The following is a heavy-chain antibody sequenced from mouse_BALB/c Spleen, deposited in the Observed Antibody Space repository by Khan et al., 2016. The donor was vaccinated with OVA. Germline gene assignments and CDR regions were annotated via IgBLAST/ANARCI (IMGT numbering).Heavy chain of an antibody. J-gene: IGHJ2*01. D-gene: IGHD1-2*01. Sequence: EVELVESGPGLVKPSQSLSLTCTVTGYSITSGYGWNWIRQFPGNKLEWMGYISYSGSTNYNPSLKSRISITRDTSKNQFFLQLNSVTTEDTATYYCSKTASIKYWGQGTTLTVSS. CDR1: GYSITSGYG. V-gene: IGHV3-2*02. CDR3: SKTASIKY. CDR2: ISYSGST.